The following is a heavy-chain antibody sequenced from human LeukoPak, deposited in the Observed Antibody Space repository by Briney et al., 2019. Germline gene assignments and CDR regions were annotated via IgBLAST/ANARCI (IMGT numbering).Heavy chain of an antibody. Sequence: SQTLSLTCTVSGGSISSGDYYWSWIRQPPGKGLEWIGYIYYSGSTYYNPSLKSRVTISVDTSTNQFSLKLSSVTAADTAVYYCARAVNYYFWSGYYPWGQGTLVTVSS. CDR2: IYYSGST. D-gene: IGHD3-3*01. CDR1: GGSISSGDYY. CDR3: ARAVNYYFWSGYYP. J-gene: IGHJ4*02. V-gene: IGHV4-30-4*08.